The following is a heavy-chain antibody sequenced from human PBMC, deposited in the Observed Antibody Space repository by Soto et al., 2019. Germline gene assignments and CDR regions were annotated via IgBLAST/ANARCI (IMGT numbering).Heavy chain of an antibody. J-gene: IGHJ4*02. Sequence: SETLSLTCAVYGGSFSGYYWSWIRQPPGKGLEWIREINHSGSTNYNPSLKSRVTISGDTSKNQFSLKLSSLTAADTAVYYCSREIFGVVIIDYWGQGTLVTVSS. CDR1: GGSFSGYY. CDR3: SREIFGVVIIDY. V-gene: IGHV4-34*01. CDR2: INHSGST. D-gene: IGHD3-3*01.